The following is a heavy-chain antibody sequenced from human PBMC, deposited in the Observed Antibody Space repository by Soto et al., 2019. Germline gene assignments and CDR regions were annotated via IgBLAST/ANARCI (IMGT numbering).Heavy chain of an antibody. CDR3: AKVLSKNYYYPFDF. D-gene: IGHD3-10*01. Sequence: GGSLRLSCTASGFTFSDYAMTWVRQAPGKGLEWVSTISGGSSVTYYGDSVKGRFTISRDNAKKTLFLQLNRLSAEDTATYYCAKVLSKNYYYPFDFWGQGTQVTVS. CDR1: GFTFSDYA. CDR2: ISGGSSVT. J-gene: IGHJ4*02. V-gene: IGHV3-23*01.